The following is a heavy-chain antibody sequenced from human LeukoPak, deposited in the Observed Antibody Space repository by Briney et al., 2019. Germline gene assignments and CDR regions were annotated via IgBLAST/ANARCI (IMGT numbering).Heavy chain of an antibody. CDR1: GFSFSSYG. J-gene: IGHJ4*02. V-gene: IGHV3-21*01. D-gene: IGHD5-18*01. CDR2: ISSGSNYI. CDR3: ARAGDNTTMVTQ. Sequence: GGSLRLSCAVSGFSFSSYGIIWVRQAPGKGLEWLSFISSGSNYIYYADSVKGRFTISRDNAMNSLYLKMNILRAEDTAVYYCARAGDNTTMVTQWGQGTLVTVSS.